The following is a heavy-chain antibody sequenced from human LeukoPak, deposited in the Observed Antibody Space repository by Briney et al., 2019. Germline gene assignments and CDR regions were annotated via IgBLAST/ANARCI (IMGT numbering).Heavy chain of an antibody. D-gene: IGHD3-16*01. J-gene: IGHJ4*02. V-gene: IGHV7-4-1*02. CDR3: ARHDNDDDFDY. Sequence: ASVKVSCKTSGYTFTRYAINWLRQAPGQGLEWMGWINMYTANPAYAQGFTERFVFSLDTSVTTAYLQISNLKTEDTAVYYCARHDNDDDFDYWGQGTLVTVSS. CDR1: GYTFTRYA. CDR2: INMYTANP.